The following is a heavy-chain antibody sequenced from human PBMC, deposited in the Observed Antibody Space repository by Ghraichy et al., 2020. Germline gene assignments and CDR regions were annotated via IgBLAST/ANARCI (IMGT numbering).Heavy chain of an antibody. CDR2: INHSGST. V-gene: IGHV4-34*01. CDR3: ARRVPFRYCSSTSCPPRGYGMDV. J-gene: IGHJ6*02. D-gene: IGHD2-2*01. Sequence: SETLSLTCAVYGGSFSGYYWSWIRQPPGKGLEWIGEINHSGSTNYNPSLKSRVTISVDTSKNQFSLKLSSVTAADTAVYYCARRVPFRYCSSTSCPPRGYGMDVWGQGTTVTVSS. CDR1: GGSFSGYY.